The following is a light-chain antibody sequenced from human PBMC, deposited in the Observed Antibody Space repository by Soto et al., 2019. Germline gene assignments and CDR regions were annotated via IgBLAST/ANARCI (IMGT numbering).Light chain of an antibody. J-gene: IGKJ1*01. V-gene: IGKV1-5*01. CDR3: QQYNNWPS. CDR1: QSISSW. CDR2: DAS. Sequence: DIQMTQSPSTLSASVGDRVTITCRASQSISSWLAWYQQKPGKAPKFLIYDASNLESGVPSRFSGSGSGTEFTLTISSLQSEDFAVYYCQQYNNWPSFGQGTKV.